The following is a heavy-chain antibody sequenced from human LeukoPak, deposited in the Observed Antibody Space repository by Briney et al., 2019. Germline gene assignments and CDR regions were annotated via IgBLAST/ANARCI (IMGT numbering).Heavy chain of an antibody. V-gene: IGHV3-66*01. Sequence: GGSLRLSCAASGFTVSSNYMSWVRQAPGKGLEWVSVIYSGGSTYYADSVKGRFTISRDNSKNTLYLQMNSLRAEDTAVYYCARDRDTMSPYYFDYWGQGTLVTVSS. CDR3: ARDRDTMSPYYFDY. D-gene: IGHD5-18*01. CDR2: IYSGGST. J-gene: IGHJ4*02. CDR1: GFTVSSNY.